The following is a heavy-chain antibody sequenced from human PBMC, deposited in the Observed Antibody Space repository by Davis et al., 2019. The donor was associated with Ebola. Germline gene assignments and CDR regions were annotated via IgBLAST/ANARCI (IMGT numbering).Heavy chain of an antibody. V-gene: IGHV4-34*01. D-gene: IGHD3-16*02. CDR1: GGSFSGYY. J-gene: IGHJ4*02. Sequence: MPGGSLRLSCAVYGGSFSGYYWSWIRQPPGKGLEWIGEINHSGSTNYNPSLKSRVTISVDTSKNQFSLKLSSVTAADTAVYYCARGAITFGGVIVISSWYFDYWGQGTLVTVSS. CDR2: INHSGST. CDR3: ARGAITFGGVIVISSWYFDY.